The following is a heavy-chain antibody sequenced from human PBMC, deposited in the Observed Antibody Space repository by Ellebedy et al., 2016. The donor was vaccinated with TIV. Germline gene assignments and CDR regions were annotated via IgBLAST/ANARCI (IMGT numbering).Heavy chain of an antibody. J-gene: IGHJ5*01. D-gene: IGHD6-13*01. V-gene: IGHV3-48*01. CDR1: GFTFSSYS. CDR3: ARVPWDSSSWYRIDS. CDR2: ISSSSSTI. Sequence: GGSLRLSXAASGFTFSSYSMNWVRQAPGKGLEWVSYISSSSSTIYYADSVKGRFTISRDNAKNSLYLQMDSLRAEDTAVYYCARVPWDSSSWYRIDSWGQGTLVTVSS.